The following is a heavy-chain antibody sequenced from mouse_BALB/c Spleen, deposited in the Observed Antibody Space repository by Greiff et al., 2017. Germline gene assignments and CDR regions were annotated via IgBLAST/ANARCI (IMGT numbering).Heavy chain of an antibody. CDR1: GYSFTSYW. CDR2: IYPGNSDT. V-gene: IGHV1-5*01. D-gene: IGHD1-1*01. J-gene: IGHJ3*01. Sequence: EVQLQQSGTVLARPGASVKMSCKASGYSFTSYWMHWVKQRPGQGLEWIGAIYPGNSDTSYNQKFKGKAKLTAVTSASTAYMELSSLTNEDSAVYYCTRWGYYYGSSYSEAYWGQGTLVTVSA. CDR3: TRWGYYYGSSYSEAY.